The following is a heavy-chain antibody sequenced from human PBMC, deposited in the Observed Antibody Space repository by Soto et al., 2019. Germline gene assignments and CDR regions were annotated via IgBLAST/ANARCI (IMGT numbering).Heavy chain of an antibody. Sequence: LSCAASGFTFNNYAMFWFRRAPGEGLQWVSTLSGASGSPYYADSVKGRFTVSRDSSKNTLYLQMDTLRAEDTAVYYCAKGAYDSHRSSTDFWGQGTLVTVSS. D-gene: IGHD3-22*01. CDR3: AKGAYDSHRSSTDF. V-gene: IGHV3-23*01. J-gene: IGHJ4*02. CDR2: LSGASGSP. CDR1: GFTFNNYA.